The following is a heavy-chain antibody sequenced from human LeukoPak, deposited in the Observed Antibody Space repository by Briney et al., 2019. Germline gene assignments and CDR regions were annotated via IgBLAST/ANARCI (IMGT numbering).Heavy chain of an antibody. Sequence: GGSLRLSCAASGFTFSNAWMSWVRQAPGKGLEWVGRIKSKTDGGTTDYAAPVKGRFTISRDDSKNTLYLQMNSLKTEDTAVYYCTTDFPIHYYDSSGYENDAFDIWGQGTMVTVSS. CDR2: IKSKTDGGTT. D-gene: IGHD3-22*01. CDR3: TTDFPIHYYDSSGYENDAFDI. J-gene: IGHJ3*02. V-gene: IGHV3-15*01. CDR1: GFTFSNAW.